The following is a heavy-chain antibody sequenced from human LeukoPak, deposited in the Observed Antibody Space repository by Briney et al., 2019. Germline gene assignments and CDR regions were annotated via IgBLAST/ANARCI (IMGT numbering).Heavy chain of an antibody. Sequence: RASVKVSCKASGGTFSSYAISWVRQAPGQGLEWMGGIIPIFGTANYAQKFQGRVTITADESTSTAYMELSSLRSEDTAVYYCAVTPDCSSTSCYIPYYFDYWGQGTLVTVSA. V-gene: IGHV1-69*13. CDR2: IIPIFGTA. CDR1: GGTFSSYA. D-gene: IGHD2-2*02. J-gene: IGHJ4*02. CDR3: AVTPDCSSTSCYIPYYFDY.